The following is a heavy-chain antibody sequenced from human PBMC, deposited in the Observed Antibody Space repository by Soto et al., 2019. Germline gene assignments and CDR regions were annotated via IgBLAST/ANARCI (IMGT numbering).Heavy chain of an antibody. V-gene: IGHV4-39*01. CDR3: ARPGLQLWPPSFTSYGMDV. Sequence: QLQLQESGPGLVKPSETLSLTCTVSGGSISSSSYYWGWIRQPPGKGLEWIGSIYYSGSTYYNPSLKSRVTISVDTSKNQFSLKLSSVTAADTAVYYCARPGLQLWPPSFTSYGMDVWGQGTTVTVSS. J-gene: IGHJ6*02. D-gene: IGHD5-18*01. CDR1: GGSISSSSYY. CDR2: IYYSGST.